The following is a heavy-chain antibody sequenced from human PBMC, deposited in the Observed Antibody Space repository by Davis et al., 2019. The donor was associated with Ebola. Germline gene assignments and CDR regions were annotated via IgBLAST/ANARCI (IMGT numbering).Heavy chain of an antibody. Sequence: MPSETLSLTCAVYGGSLSGYYWSWIRQPPGKGLEWMGEINHHGITSYNPSLKSRVSMSVDTSKKQFSLKVTSVTAADTAVYYCARGGPGSSFDSWGQGTLVIVSS. V-gene: IGHV4-34*01. J-gene: IGHJ4*02. D-gene: IGHD1-1*01. CDR1: GGSLSGYY. CDR2: INHHGIT. CDR3: ARGGPGSSFDS.